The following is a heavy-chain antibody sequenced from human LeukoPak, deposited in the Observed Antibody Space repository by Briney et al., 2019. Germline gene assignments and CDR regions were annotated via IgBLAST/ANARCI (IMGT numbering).Heavy chain of an antibody. CDR3: TTLDGSSWYVGTY. V-gene: IGHV3-15*01. CDR1: GFTFTNAW. Sequence: GGSLRLSCTASGFTFTNAWMSWVRQAPGKGLEWVGRITSKTDGETTEYAAPVKGRFTISRDDSKNTLYLQMNSLKNEDTAVYYCTTLDGSSWYVGTYWGQGALVTVSS. J-gene: IGHJ4*02. CDR2: ITSKTDGETT. D-gene: IGHD6-13*01.